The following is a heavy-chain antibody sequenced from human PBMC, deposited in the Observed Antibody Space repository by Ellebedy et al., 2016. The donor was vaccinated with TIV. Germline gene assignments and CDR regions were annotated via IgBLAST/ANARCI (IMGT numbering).Heavy chain of an antibody. Sequence: GGSLRLSCAASGFPFSDYYMSWVRQAPGKGLEWVSFITSGGTIYYADSVKGRFTISRDNAKNSLYLQMTSLRAEDTAVYFYARLDWSDVDLRHFYFDYWGQGTQVTVSS. J-gene: IGHJ4*02. D-gene: IGHD1-1*01. V-gene: IGHV3-11*01. CDR3: ARLDWSDVDLRHFYFDY. CDR2: ITSGGTI. CDR1: GFPFSDYY.